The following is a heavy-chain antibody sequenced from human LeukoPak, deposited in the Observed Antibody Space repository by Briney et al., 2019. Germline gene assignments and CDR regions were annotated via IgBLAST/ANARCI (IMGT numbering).Heavy chain of an antibody. D-gene: IGHD6-19*01. V-gene: IGHV3-23*01. CDR2: ISGSGGST. CDR1: GFTFSSYA. Sequence: PGGSLRLSCAASGFTFSSYAMSWVRQAPGKGLEWVSAISGSGGSTYYADSVKGRFTISRDNSKNTLYLQMTSLRAEDTAVYYCAKDPYRSGWRAEYFQHWGQGTLVPVSS. CDR3: AKDPYRSGWRAEYFQH. J-gene: IGHJ1*01.